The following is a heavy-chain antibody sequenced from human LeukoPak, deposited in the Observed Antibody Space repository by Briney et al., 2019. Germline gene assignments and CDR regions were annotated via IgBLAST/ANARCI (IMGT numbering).Heavy chain of an antibody. CDR3: ARVGRSSYYYDSSGCDSLDY. J-gene: IGHJ4*02. V-gene: IGHV4-31*03. CDR2: ISYSGST. D-gene: IGHD3-22*01. Sequence: PSETLCLSCTVSGGSISSGGYYWSWIRQHPGKGLEWIGYISYSGSTYYNPSLKSRVTISVDTSKNQFSLKLSSVTAADTAVYYCARVGRSSYYYDSSGCDSLDYWGQGTLLRVSS. CDR1: GGSISSGGYY.